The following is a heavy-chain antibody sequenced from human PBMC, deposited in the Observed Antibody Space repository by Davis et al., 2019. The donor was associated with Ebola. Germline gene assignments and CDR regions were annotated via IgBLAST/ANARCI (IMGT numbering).Heavy chain of an antibody. D-gene: IGHD3-3*01. J-gene: IGHJ4*02. CDR2: VSGSGDTT. Sequence: GESLKISCAASGFTFSNSAMSWVRQAPGKGLEWVSAVSGSGDTTYYADSVKGRFTISRDHAKNSLYLQMNSLGAEDTAVYYCAREYYDFWSGYYHAASLDYWGQGTLVTVSS. CDR3: AREYYDFWSGYYHAASLDY. V-gene: IGHV3-23*01. CDR1: GFTFSNSA.